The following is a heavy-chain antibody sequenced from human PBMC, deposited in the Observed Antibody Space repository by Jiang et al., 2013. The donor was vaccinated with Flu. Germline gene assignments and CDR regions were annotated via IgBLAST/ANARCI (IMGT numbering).Heavy chain of an antibody. V-gene: IGHV4-39*01. Sequence: GPGLVKPSETLSLTCTVSGSTIDSPNDYWGWIRQPPGKGLEWIGTMYYTGKSFYNPSLKSRVTISVDTSKKEFSLKLTSVTAADTAVYFCARHPPYGLLYWYLDVWGRGTLVTVSS. J-gene: IGHJ2*01. CDR1: GSTIDSPNDY. CDR2: MYYTGKS. D-gene: IGHD2-15*01. CDR3: ARHPPYGLLYWYLDV.